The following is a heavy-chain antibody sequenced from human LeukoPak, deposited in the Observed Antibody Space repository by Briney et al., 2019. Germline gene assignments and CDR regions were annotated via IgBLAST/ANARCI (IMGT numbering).Heavy chain of an antibody. V-gene: IGHV3-30*18. Sequence: GGSLSLSCAASGFTFSSYGMQWVRQVPGKGLEWVAVISHDGTVQHYADSEKGRFTISRDDSDNTLYLQMNSLRDEDTAMYYCAKEGTAMASSYFDYWGQGTLITVSS. J-gene: IGHJ4*02. CDR2: ISHDGTVQ. CDR1: GFTFSSYG. CDR3: AKEGTAMASSYFDY. D-gene: IGHD5-18*01.